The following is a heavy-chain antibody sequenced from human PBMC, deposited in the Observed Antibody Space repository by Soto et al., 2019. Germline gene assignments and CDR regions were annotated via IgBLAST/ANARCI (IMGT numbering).Heavy chain of an antibody. V-gene: IGHV3-9*01. CDR1: GFTFHDFS. D-gene: IGHD5-12*01. Sequence: SLRLSCAASGFTFHDFSMHWVRQVPGKGLEWVSGITANSDNTAYADSVKGRFTISRDNAKKSLYLQMNSLRVEDTALYYCAKGIDGYIRNLDDFNVWGQGTMGSVS. CDR2: ITANSDNT. J-gene: IGHJ3*01. CDR3: AKGIDGYIRNLDDFNV.